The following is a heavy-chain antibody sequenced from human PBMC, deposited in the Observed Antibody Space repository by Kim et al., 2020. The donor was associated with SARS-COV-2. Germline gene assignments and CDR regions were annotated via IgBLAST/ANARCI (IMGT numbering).Heavy chain of an antibody. D-gene: IGHD6-13*01. V-gene: IGHV4-34*01. CDR3: ARAGYSSSWGIDY. Sequence: SETLSLTCAVYGGSFSGYYWSWIRQPPGKGLEWIGEINHSGSTNYNPSLKSRVTISVDTSKNQFSLKLSSVTAADTAVYYCARAGYSSSWGIDYWGQGTL. J-gene: IGHJ4*02. CDR2: INHSGST. CDR1: GGSFSGYY.